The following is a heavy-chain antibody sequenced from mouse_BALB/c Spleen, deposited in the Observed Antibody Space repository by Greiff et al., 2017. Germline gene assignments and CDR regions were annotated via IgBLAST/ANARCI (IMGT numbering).Heavy chain of an antibody. D-gene: IGHD2-3*01. CDR2: IWGGGST. CDR1: GFSLTDYG. V-gene: IGHV2-6-5*01. J-gene: IGHJ4*01. Sequence: VMVVESGPGLVAPSQSLSITCTVSGFSLTDYGVSWIRQPPGKGLEWLGVIWGGGSTYYNSALKSRLSISKDNSKSQVFLKMNSLQTDDTAMYYCAKHEGVTTWYYAMDYWGQGTSVTVSS. CDR3: AKHEGVTTWYYAMDY.